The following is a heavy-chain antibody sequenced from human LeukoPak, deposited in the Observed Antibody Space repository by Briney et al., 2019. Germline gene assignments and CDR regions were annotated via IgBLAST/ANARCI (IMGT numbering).Heavy chain of an antibody. Sequence: PGGSLRLSCTASGFTFGDYAMSWVRQAPGKGLEWVGFIRSKAYGGTTEYAVSVKGRFTISRNDSKSIAYLQMNSLKTEDTAVYYCTRVSGYNWNDVDAFDIWGQGKMVTVSS. V-gene: IGHV3-49*04. D-gene: IGHD1-1*01. CDR2: IRSKAYGGTT. CDR3: TRVSGYNWNDVDAFDI. J-gene: IGHJ3*02. CDR1: GFTFGDYA.